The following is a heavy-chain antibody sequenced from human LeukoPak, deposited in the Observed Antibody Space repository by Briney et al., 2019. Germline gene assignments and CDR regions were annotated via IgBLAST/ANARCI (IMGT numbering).Heavy chain of an antibody. V-gene: IGHV1-18*01. Sequence: ASVKVSCKASGYTFTSYGISWVRQAPGQGLKWMGWISAYNGNTNYAQKFQGRVTMTRDTSISTAYMELSRLRSDDTAVYYCASSVWSTSCYFVYWGQGTLVTVSS. J-gene: IGHJ4*02. CDR3: ASSVWSTSCYFVY. CDR1: GYTFTSYG. D-gene: IGHD2-2*01. CDR2: ISAYNGNT.